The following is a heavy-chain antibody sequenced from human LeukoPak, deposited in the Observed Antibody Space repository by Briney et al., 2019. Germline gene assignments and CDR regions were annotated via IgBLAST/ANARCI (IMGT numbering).Heavy chain of an antibody. Sequence: GGSLRLSCAASGFTFSDYYMSWIRQAPGKGLEWVSYISSSGSTIYYADSVKGRFTISRDNAKNSLYLQMNSLRAEDTAVYYCARAIPHYYDSSGYHYYFDYWGQGTLVTVSS. D-gene: IGHD3-22*01. CDR2: ISSSGSTI. CDR3: ARAIPHYYDSSGYHYYFDY. V-gene: IGHV3-11*04. CDR1: GFTFSDYY. J-gene: IGHJ4*02.